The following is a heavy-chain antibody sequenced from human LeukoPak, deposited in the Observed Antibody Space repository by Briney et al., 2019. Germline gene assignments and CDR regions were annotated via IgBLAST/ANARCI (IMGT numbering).Heavy chain of an antibody. D-gene: IGHD6-13*01. CDR2: ISWDGGST. CDR1: GFTFDDYA. V-gene: IGHV3-43D*04. CDR3: ATAAAAGTQDYYYYYMDV. Sequence: GGSLRLSCAASGFTFDDYAMHWVRQAPGKGLEWVSLISWDGGSTYYADSVKGRFTISRDNNKNSLYLQMNSLRAEDTALYYCATAAAAGTQDYYYYYMDVWGKGTTVTVSS. J-gene: IGHJ6*03.